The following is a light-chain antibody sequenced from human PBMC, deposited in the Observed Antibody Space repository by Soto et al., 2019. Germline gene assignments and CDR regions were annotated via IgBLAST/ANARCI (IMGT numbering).Light chain of an antibody. Sequence: DIVMTQSPLSLPVTPGEPASISCRSSQSLLHSNGYNYLDWYLQKPGQSPQLLIYLGSNRASGVPDRFSGSGSGTDLTLKISRVEAEDVGVYYCMQALQTRTFGGGTKV. J-gene: IGKJ4*01. V-gene: IGKV2-28*01. CDR3: MQALQTRT. CDR1: QSLLHSNGYNY. CDR2: LGS.